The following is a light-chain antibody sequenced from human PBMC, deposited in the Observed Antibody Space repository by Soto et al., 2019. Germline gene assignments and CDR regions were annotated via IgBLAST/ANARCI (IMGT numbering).Light chain of an antibody. CDR1: SSNIGAGYD. CDR3: QSYDSSLSVLYL. CDR2: DNN. Sequence: QSVLTQPPSVSGAPGQRVTISCTGSSSNIGAGYDVHWYQQLPGTAPKLLIFDNNNRPSGVPDRFSGSKSGTSASLAITGLQAEDEADYYCQSYDSSLSVLYLFGTGTKLTVL. V-gene: IGLV1-40*01. J-gene: IGLJ1*01.